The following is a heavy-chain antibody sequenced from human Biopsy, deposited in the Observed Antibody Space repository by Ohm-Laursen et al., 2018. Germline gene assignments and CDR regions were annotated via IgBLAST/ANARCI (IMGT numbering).Heavy chain of an antibody. Sequence: SETLSLTCTLSGYSIIPSGPENWSWIRQPPGQGLQYIGFIYSGGNTNYNPSLRSRVTMPVDTSKNQFSLRLNSVTAADTAVYYCARGMRTTGWPYFDYWGQGILVTASS. V-gene: IGHV4-61*01. CDR1: GYSIIPSGPEN. D-gene: IGHD2/OR15-2a*01. J-gene: IGHJ4*02. CDR3: ARGMRTTGWPYFDY. CDR2: IYSGGNT.